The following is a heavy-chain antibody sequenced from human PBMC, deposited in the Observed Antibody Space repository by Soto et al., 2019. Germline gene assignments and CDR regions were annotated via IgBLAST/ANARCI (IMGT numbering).Heavy chain of an antibody. V-gene: IGHV4-4*02. CDR2: IYHSGST. Sequence: QVQLQESGPGLVKPSGTLSLTCVVSSGSISSSNWWSWVRQPPGKGLEGSGEIYHSGSTNYNPSLKGGVTISVDKSKNRFSLRLGSVTAADTAVYYCAGGKGGGVAGKEYYFDYWGQGTLVTVSS. J-gene: IGHJ4*02. CDR3: AGGKGGGVAGKEYYFDY. CDR1: SGSISSSNW. D-gene: IGHD6-19*01.